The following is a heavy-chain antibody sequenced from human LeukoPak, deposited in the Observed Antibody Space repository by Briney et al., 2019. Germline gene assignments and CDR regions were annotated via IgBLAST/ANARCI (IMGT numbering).Heavy chain of an antibody. CDR3: ARDWHYYDSTLHFDY. CDR1: GFTFSDYY. V-gene: IGHV3-11*01. Sequence: AGGSLRLSCAASGFTFSDYYMSWIRQAPGKGLEWVSYVSNRGSTIYYADSVKGRFTISRDNAKNSLSLQMDSLRAEDTAVYYCARDWHYYDSTLHFDYWGQGTLVTVSS. J-gene: IGHJ4*02. CDR2: VSNRGSTI. D-gene: IGHD3-22*01.